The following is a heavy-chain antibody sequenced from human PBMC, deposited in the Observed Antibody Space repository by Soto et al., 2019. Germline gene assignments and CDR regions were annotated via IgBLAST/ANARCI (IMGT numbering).Heavy chain of an antibody. CDR1: ADSINTSSSYY. J-gene: IGHJ6*03. CDR3: ARIKIVGILTYYMDV. D-gene: IGHD3-3*01. CDR2: MYYSGST. V-gene: IGHV4-39*01. Sequence: SETLSLTCIVSADSINTSSSYYWGWIRQTPGKGLEWIANMYYSGSTYYNPSLKSRVTISLETSKNQFSLKLSSVTAADTAVYYCARIKIVGILTYYMDVWGKGTTVTVSS.